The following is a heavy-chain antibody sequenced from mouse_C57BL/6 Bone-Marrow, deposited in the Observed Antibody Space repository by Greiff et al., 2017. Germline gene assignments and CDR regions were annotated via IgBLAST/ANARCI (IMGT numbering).Heavy chain of an antibody. Sequence: EVMLVESGGGLVQPGGSLSLSCAASGFTFTDYYMSWVRQPPGQALEWLGFIRNKANGYTTEYSASVKGRFTISRDNSQSILYLQMNALRAEDSATYDCARYIPYYYAMDYWGQGTSVTVSS. CDR1: GFTFTDYY. J-gene: IGHJ4*01. CDR2: IRNKANGYTT. CDR3: ARYIPYYYAMDY. V-gene: IGHV7-3*01.